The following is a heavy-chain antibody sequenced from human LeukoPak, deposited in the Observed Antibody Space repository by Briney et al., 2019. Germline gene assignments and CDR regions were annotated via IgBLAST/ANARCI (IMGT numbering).Heavy chain of an antibody. Sequence: GGSLRLSCAASGFTFSIYSMNWVRQAPGKGLEWVSSISSSSSYIYYADSLKGRFTISRDNAKNSLYLQMNSLRAEDTAVYYCARARNDYGDYVFDFWGQGTLVTVSS. CDR1: GFTFSIYS. CDR2: ISSSSSYI. D-gene: IGHD4-17*01. CDR3: ARARNDYGDYVFDF. J-gene: IGHJ4*02. V-gene: IGHV3-21*01.